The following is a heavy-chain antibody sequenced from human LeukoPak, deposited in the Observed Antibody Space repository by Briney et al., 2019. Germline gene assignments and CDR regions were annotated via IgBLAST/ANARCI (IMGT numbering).Heavy chain of an antibody. Sequence: ASVKVSCKASGGTFSSYAISWVRQAPGQGLEWMGGIIPIFGTANYAQKFQGRVTITADESTSTAYMELSSLRSEDTAVYYCASSPYYYGSGSYFYFDYWGQGTLVTVSS. CDR2: IIPIFGTA. V-gene: IGHV1-69*13. D-gene: IGHD3-10*01. CDR1: GGTFSSYA. CDR3: ASSPYYYGSGSYFYFDY. J-gene: IGHJ4*02.